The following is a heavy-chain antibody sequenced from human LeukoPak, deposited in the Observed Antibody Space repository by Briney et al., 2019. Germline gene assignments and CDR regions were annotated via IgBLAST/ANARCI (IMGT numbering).Heavy chain of an antibody. J-gene: IGHJ4*02. D-gene: IGHD3-3*01. CDR3: ARDRSVFGVLIG. Sequence: GSLRLSCAASGFTFSSYSMNWVRQAPGKGLEWVSYISVSSSTIYYADSVKGRFTISRDNAKNSLYLQMNSLRAEDTAVYYCARDRSVFGVLIGWGQGTLVTVSS. V-gene: IGHV3-48*01. CDR1: GFTFSSYS. CDR2: ISVSSSTI.